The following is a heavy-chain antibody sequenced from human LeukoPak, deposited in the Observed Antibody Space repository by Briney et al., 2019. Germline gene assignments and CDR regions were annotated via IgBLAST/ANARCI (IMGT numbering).Heavy chain of an antibody. V-gene: IGHV4-34*01. CDR1: GGSFSGYY. J-gene: IGHJ3*02. CDR3: ARDESTHAFDI. CDR2: INHSGST. Sequence: SETLSLTCAVYGGSFSGYYWSWIRQPPGKGLEWIGEINHSGSTNYNPSLKSRVTISVDTSKNQFSLKLSSVTAADTAVYYCARDESTHAFDIWGQGTMVTVSS.